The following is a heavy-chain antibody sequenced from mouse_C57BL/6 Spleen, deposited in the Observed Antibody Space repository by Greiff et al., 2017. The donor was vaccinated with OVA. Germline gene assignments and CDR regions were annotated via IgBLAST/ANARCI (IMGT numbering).Heavy chain of an antibody. V-gene: IGHV2-5*01. CDR2: IWRGGST. CDR1: GFSLTSYG. CDR3: AKNYLEAMDY. J-gene: IGHJ4*01. D-gene: IGHD5-1*01. Sequence: QVQLKESGPGLVQPSQSLSITCTVSGFSLTSYGVHWVRQSPGKGLEWLGVIWRGGSTDYNAAVMSRLSITKDNSKSQVFFKMNSLQADDTAIYYCAKNYLEAMDYWGQGTSVTVSS.